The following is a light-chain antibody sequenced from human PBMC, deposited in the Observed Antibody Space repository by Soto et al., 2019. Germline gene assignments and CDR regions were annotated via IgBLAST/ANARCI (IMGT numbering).Light chain of an antibody. Sequence: QSALTQPASVSGSPGQSITISCTGTSSDIGAYNFVSWYQQHPGKDPKLMLYDVNIRPSGVSNRFSGSKSGNTASLTISGLQAEDEAVYYCTSWTTSTTMIFGGGTKVTVL. J-gene: IGLJ2*01. CDR3: TSWTTSTTMI. CDR1: SSDIGAYNF. V-gene: IGLV2-14*03. CDR2: DVN.